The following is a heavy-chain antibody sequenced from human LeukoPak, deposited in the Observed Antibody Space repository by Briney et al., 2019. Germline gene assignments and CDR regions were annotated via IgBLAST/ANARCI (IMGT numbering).Heavy chain of an antibody. Sequence: PGGSLRLSCAASGFNFSRYSMNWVREAPGKGLEWVSSLSSSSSYIYYAASVKGRFIISRDNAKSSLYLQMNSLRAEDTAVYYCASEGSSWELDYWGQGTLVTVSS. CDR2: LSSSSSYI. J-gene: IGHJ4*02. CDR1: GFNFSRYS. D-gene: IGHD6-13*01. V-gene: IGHV3-21*01. CDR3: ASEGSSWELDY.